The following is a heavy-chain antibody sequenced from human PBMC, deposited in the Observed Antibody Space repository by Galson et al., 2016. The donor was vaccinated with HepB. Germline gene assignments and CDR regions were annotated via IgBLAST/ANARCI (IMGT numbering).Heavy chain of an antibody. Sequence: SETLSLTCTVSGGSISSSNYYWAWIRQPPGKGLEWIGSIYYTGNTYYNPSLKSRVTISVDTSKNQFSLKLSSVTASDTAVYYCARPYYSSALAKPLDAFDIWGQGTMVTVSS. CDR3: ARPYYSSALAKPLDAFDI. V-gene: IGHV4-39*01. CDR2: IYYTGNT. D-gene: IGHD6-25*01. CDR1: GGSISSSNYY. J-gene: IGHJ3*02.